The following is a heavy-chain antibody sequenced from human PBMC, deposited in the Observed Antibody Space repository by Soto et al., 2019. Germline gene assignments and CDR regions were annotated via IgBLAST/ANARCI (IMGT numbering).Heavy chain of an antibody. CDR3: AKGRLAVGSDWFDS. V-gene: IGHV3-23*03. Sequence: PVGSLRLSCAASGFTFYTYAMIWVRQAPGKGLEWVTDIDSDGTDTYYADFVKGRFTVSRDNSKNTLYLQMRSLTAEDTALYYCAKGRLAVGSDWFDSWGPGTLVTVSS. CDR1: GFTFYTYA. CDR2: IDSDGTDT. J-gene: IGHJ5*01. D-gene: IGHD1-26*01.